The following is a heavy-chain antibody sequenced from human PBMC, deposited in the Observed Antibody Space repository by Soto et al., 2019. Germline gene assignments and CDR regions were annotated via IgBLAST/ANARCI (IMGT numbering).Heavy chain of an antibody. J-gene: IGHJ3*02. CDR3: TRLRSDAFDI. CDR2: ISSSSSHK. CDR1: GFTFNYFT. Sequence: EVQLVESGGGLVKPGESLRLSCAASGFTFNYFTMNWVRQAPGKGLEWVASISSSSSHKYSADSVRGRFTFSRDNANNSLYRQMNSLRVEDTAVYYCTRLRSDAFDIWGQGTLVTVSS. D-gene: IGHD4-17*01. V-gene: IGHV3-21*04.